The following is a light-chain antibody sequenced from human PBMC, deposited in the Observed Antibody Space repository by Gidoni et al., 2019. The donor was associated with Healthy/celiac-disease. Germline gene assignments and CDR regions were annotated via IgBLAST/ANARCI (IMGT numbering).Light chain of an antibody. CDR2: AAS. J-gene: IGKJ1*01. CDR3: QQTYSTPRT. V-gene: IGKV1-39*01. Sequence: DIQMTQSPSSLSASVGDRVTITCRASQSISTFLSWYQQKPGKAPNLLIYAASSLQSGVPSRFSGSGSGTDFTLTIRSLQPEDFATYYCQQTYSTPRTFGQXTKVEI. CDR1: QSISTF.